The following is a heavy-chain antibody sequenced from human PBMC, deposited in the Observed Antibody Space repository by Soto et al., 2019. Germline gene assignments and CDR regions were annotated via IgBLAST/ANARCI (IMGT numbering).Heavy chain of an antibody. CDR1: GFRFSLFW. J-gene: IGHJ4*02. Sequence: WGSLRLSCAASGFRFSLFWMSWVRHTPGEGLEWVANINEDGSEKFFADSVKGRFTISRDNAKNSLSLQMNSLTADDTAVYYCARTGWPQSSYYFDYWGQGTLVTVSS. CDR2: INEDGSEK. V-gene: IGHV3-7*03. CDR3: ARTGWPQSSYYFDY. D-gene: IGHD3-16*01.